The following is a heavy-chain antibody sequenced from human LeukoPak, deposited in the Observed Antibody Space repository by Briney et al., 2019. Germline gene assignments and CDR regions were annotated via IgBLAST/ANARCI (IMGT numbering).Heavy chain of an antibody. V-gene: IGHV3-21*01. D-gene: IGHD2-15*01. CDR1: GFTFSSYS. CDR3: ARVSYCSGGSCYYQGHDY. J-gene: IGHJ4*02. Sequence: GGSLRLSCAASGFTFSSYSMNWVRQAPGKGLEWVSSISSSSYIYYADSVKGRFTISRDNAENSLYLQMNSLRAEDTAVYYCARVSYCSGGSCYYQGHDYWGQGTLVTVSS. CDR2: ISSSSYI.